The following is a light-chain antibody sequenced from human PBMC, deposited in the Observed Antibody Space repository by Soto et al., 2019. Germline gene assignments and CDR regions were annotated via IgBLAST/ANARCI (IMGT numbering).Light chain of an antibody. V-gene: IGLV4-60*02. CDR3: ETWDSNTRV. CDR1: SGHSSYI. J-gene: IGLJ3*02. Sequence: QLVLTQSSCASASLGSSVKLTCTLSSGHSSYIIAWHQQQPGKAPRYLMKLEGSGSYNKGSGVRDRFSGSSSGADRYLTISNLQFEDEADYYCETWDSNTRVFGGGTKLTVL. CDR2: LEGSGSY.